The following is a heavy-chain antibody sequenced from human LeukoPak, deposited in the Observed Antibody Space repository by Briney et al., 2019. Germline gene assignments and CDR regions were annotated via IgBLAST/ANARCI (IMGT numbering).Heavy chain of an antibody. CDR2: ISSSSSTI. CDR1: GFTFSSYG. Sequence: GGSLRLSCAASGFTFSSYGMTWVRQAPGKGLEWVSYISSSSSTIYYADSVKGRFTISRDNAKNSLYLQLNSLRAEDTAVYYCASKRGSGWFDYWGQGTLVTVSS. D-gene: IGHD6-19*01. CDR3: ASKRGSGWFDY. J-gene: IGHJ4*02. V-gene: IGHV3-48*01.